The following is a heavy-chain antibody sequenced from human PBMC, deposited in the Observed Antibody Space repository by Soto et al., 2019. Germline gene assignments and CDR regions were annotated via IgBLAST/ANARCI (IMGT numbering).Heavy chain of an antibody. J-gene: IGHJ2*01. CDR3: AKVKTGESGVNWYFDL. CDR1: GFTFDDYA. Sequence: EVQLVESGGGLVQPGRSLRLSCAASGFTFDDYAMHWVQQAPGKGLEWVSGISWNSGSIGYADSVKGRFTISRDNAKNSLYLQMNSLRAEDTALYYCAKVKTGESGVNWYFDLWGRGPLVTVSS. V-gene: IGHV3-9*01. CDR2: ISWNSGSI. D-gene: IGHD7-27*01.